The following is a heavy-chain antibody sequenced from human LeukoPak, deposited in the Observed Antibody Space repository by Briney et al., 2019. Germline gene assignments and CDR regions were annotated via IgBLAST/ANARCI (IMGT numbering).Heavy chain of an antibody. J-gene: IGHJ3*02. CDR2: ISSRSSYI. D-gene: IGHD2-2*01. Sequence: GGSLRLSCAASGFTFSSYSMNWVRQAPGKGLEWVSSISSRSSYIYHADSVKGRFTISRDNAKNSLYLQMNSLRAEDTAVYYCASSKKGYDVFDIWGQGTMVTVSS. CDR1: GFTFSSYS. V-gene: IGHV3-21*04. CDR3: ASSKKGYDVFDI.